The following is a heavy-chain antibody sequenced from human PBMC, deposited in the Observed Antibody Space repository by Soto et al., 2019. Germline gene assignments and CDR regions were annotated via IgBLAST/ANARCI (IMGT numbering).Heavy chain of an antibody. V-gene: IGHV3-21*06. CDR2: ISSTTNYI. Sequence: EVQLVESGGGLVKPGGSLRLSCAASGFTFTRYSMNWVRQAPGKGLEWVSAISSTTNYIVYGDSMKGRFTISRDNAKNSLALEMNSLRAEDTAVYYCARESEDLTSNFDYWGQGTLVTVSS. CDR1: GFTFTRYS. J-gene: IGHJ4*02. CDR3: ARESEDLTSNFDY.